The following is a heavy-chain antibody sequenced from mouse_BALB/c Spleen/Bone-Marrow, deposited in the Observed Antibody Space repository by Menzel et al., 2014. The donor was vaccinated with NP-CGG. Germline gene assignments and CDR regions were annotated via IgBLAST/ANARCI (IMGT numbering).Heavy chain of an antibody. D-gene: IGHD3-2*01. V-gene: IGHV1-15*01. CDR3: TRLDSSGYGAY. J-gene: IGHJ3*01. Sequence: VQLQQSGAELVRPGASVTLSCKASGYTFTDYEMHWLKRTPVHGLEWIGAIDPETGGTAYNQKFKGRATLTTDKSSSTAYMELRSLTSEDSAVYYCTRLDSSGYGAYWGQGTLVTVFA. CDR1: GYTFTDYE. CDR2: IDPETGGT.